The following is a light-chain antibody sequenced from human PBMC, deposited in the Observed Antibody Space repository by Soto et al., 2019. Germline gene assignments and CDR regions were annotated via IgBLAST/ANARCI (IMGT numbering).Light chain of an antibody. CDR2: DVS. Sequence: QSVLTQPASVSGSPGQSITISCTGTSSDVGGYNYVSWYQQHPGKAPKLMIYDVSNRPSGVSNRFSGSKSGNTASLTISGLQAEDEADYYCSSYTSSSTLEGVFGTGTKVT. CDR3: SSYTSSSTLEGV. J-gene: IGLJ1*01. CDR1: SSDVGGYNY. V-gene: IGLV2-14*01.